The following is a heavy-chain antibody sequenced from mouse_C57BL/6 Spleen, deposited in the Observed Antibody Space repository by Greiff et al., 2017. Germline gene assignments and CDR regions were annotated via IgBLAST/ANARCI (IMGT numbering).Heavy chain of an antibody. CDR1: EYEFPSHD. Sequence: EVKLQESGGGLVQPGESLKLSCESNEYEFPSHDMSWVRKTPEKRLELVAAINSDGGSTYYPDTMERRFIITRDNTKKTRYLQMSSLGSEDTALYYCARQNDEGFAYWGQGTLVTVSA. V-gene: IGHV5-2*01. D-gene: IGHD2-3*01. CDR3: ARQNDEGFAY. J-gene: IGHJ3*01. CDR2: INSDGGST.